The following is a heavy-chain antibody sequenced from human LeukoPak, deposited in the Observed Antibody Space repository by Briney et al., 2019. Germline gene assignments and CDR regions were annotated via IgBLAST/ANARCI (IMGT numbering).Heavy chain of an antibody. Sequence: GGPLRLSCAASGFTFSSYGMHWVRQAPGKGLEWVAVISYDGSNKYYADSVKGRFTISRDNSKNTLYLQMNSLRVEDTSVYYCAKDGAWELLGGSFDYWGQGTLVTVSS. V-gene: IGHV3-30*18. D-gene: IGHD1-26*01. CDR2: ISYDGSNK. J-gene: IGHJ4*02. CDR3: AKDGAWELLGGSFDY. CDR1: GFTFSSYG.